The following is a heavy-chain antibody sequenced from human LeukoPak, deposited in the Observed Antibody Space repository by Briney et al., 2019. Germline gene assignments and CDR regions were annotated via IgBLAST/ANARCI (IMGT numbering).Heavy chain of an antibody. CDR3: ARGLMVRGVITSPYYYYYMDV. J-gene: IGHJ6*03. Sequence: SETLSLTCAVYGGSFSGYYWSWIRQPPGKGLEWIGEINHSGSTNYNPSLKSRVTISVDTSKNQFSLKLSSVTAADTAVYYCARGLMVRGVITSPYYYYYMDVWGKGTTVTLSS. CDR1: GGSFSGYY. V-gene: IGHV4-34*01. CDR2: INHSGST. D-gene: IGHD3-10*01.